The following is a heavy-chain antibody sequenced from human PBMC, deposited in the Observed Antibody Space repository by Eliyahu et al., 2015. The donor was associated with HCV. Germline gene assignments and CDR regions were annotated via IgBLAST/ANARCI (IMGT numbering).Heavy chain of an antibody. V-gene: IGHV5-51*01. J-gene: IGHJ3*02. CDR1: GYRFXSYW. CDR2: IYPGDSKT. Sequence: EVQLVQSGAEVKKPGESLXISCXVSGYRFXSYWIGWVRQXPGKGLEWMGIIYPGDSKTRYAPSFQGRVTISADESINTAYLHWSSLEAPDTAMYYCGRLVATTLGMDASDIWGRGTMVTVSS. D-gene: IGHD1-26*01. CDR3: GRLVATTLGMDASDI.